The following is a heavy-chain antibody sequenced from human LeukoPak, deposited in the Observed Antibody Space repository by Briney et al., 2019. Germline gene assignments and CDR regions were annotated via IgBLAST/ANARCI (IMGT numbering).Heavy chain of an antibody. CDR3: ARGPPPRYYDSN. CDR1: GGSISSSSYY. D-gene: IGHD3-22*01. CDR2: IYSGGSA. Sequence: PSETLSLTCSVSGGSISSSSYYWNWIRQPPGKGLEWVSVIYSGGSAYYADSVKGRFTISRDNSKNTLYLQMNSLRAEDTAAYYCARGPPPRYYDSNWGQGTLVSVSS. J-gene: IGHJ4*02. V-gene: IGHV3-66*02.